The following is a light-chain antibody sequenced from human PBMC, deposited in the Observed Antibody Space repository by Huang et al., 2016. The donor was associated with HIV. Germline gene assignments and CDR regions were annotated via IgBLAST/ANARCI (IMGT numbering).Light chain of an antibody. CDR1: QKVFSN. V-gene: IGKV3-15*01. CDR3: QQYNNWPWT. CDR2: GAS. Sequence: EIVMTQSPGPLSVSPGERGTLSCRAGQKVFSNLAWYQQKPGQAPRLLIYGASTRATGIPARFSGSGSGTEFTLTITSLQSEDFAVYYCQQYNNWPWTFGQGTKVEIK. J-gene: IGKJ1*01.